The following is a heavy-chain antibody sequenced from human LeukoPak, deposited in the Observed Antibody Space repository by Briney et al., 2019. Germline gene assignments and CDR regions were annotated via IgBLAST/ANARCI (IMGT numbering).Heavy chain of an antibody. J-gene: IGHJ4*02. D-gene: IGHD6-13*01. Sequence: ASVKVSCKVSGYTLPELSMHWVRQAPGKGLEWMGGFDPEDGETIYAQKFQGRVTMTEDTSTDTAYMELSSLRSEDTAVYYCATVGDSSSWYLIYWGQGTLVTVSS. CDR2: FDPEDGET. V-gene: IGHV1-24*01. CDR1: GYTLPELS. CDR3: ATVGDSSSWYLIY.